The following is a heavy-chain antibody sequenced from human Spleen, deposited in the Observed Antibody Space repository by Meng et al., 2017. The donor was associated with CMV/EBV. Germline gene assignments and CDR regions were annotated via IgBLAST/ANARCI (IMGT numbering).Heavy chain of an antibody. CDR3: ATQIMGDFDC. CDR2: ISYDGNNK. Sequence: QVQLVESGGGVVQPGRSLRLSCAASGFTFSSYTMHWVRQAPGKGLEWVAVISYDGNNKYYADSVKGRFTISRDNSKNTLYLQMNSLRAEDTAVYYCATQIMGDFDCWGQGTLVTVSS. J-gene: IGHJ4*02. D-gene: IGHD3-16*01. CDR1: GFTFSSYT. V-gene: IGHV3-30-3*01.